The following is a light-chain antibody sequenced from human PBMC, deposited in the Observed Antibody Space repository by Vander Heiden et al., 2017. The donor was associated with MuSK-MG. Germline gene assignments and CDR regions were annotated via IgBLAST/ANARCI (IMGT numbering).Light chain of an antibody. CDR2: DAS. CDR1: QSVTSD. CDR3: QQDDSWPYT. J-gene: IGKJ2*01. Sequence: EIVMTQSPASLSVSPGERATLSCRASQSVTSDLAWYQQKPGQAPRLLIYDASTRATGIPARFSGSGSGTEFTLTINSLESEDFAVYYCQQDDSWPYTFGQGTNLEI. V-gene: IGKV3-15*01.